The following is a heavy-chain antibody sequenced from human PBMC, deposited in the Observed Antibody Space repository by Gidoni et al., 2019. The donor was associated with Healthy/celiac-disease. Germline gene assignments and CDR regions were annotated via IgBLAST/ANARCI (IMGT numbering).Heavy chain of an antibody. CDR3: AREARHDFWSGYYTGRHYFDY. J-gene: IGHJ4*02. D-gene: IGHD3-3*01. CDR1: GGTFSSYA. V-gene: IGHV1-69*01. CDR2: LIPIFGPA. Sequence: QVQLVQSGAEVKKPGSSVKVSCKASGGTFSSYAISWVRQAPGQGLEWMGGLIPIFGPANYAQKFQGRVTITADESTSTAYMELSSLRSEDTAVYYCAREARHDFWSGYYTGRHYFDYWGQGTLVTVSS.